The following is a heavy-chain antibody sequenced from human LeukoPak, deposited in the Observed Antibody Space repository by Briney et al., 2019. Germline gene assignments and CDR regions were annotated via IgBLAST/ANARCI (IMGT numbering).Heavy chain of an antibody. V-gene: IGHV4-4*02. Sequence: PSETLSLTCAVSGGSISSSNWWSWVRQPPGKGLEWIGEIYHSGSTNYNPSLKSRVTISVDKSKDQFSLKLSSVTAADTAVYYCARQFHSGSGISAYFDLWGQGALVTVSS. D-gene: IGHD1-26*01. CDR3: ARQFHSGSGISAYFDL. CDR2: IYHSGST. CDR1: GGSISSSNW. J-gene: IGHJ4*02.